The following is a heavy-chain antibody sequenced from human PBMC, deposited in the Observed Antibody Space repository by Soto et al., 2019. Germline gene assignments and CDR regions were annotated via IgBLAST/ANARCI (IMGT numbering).Heavy chain of an antibody. CDR3: AKCKGLTGGGMDV. D-gene: IGHD1-26*01. J-gene: IGHJ6*02. CDR1: GGSISSVGYY. Sequence: QVQLQESGPGLVKPSQTLSLTCTVSGGSISSVGYYWSWIRQHPGTGMEWIGYIYYSGSTYYNPSLKSRVTVSVDTSKNQFSLKLSSVTAADTAVYYCAKCKGLTGGGMDVWGQGTTVTVSS. CDR2: IYYSGST. V-gene: IGHV4-31*03.